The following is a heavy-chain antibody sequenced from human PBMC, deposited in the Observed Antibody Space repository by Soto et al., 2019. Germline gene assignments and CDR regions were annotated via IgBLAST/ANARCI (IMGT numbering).Heavy chain of an antibody. Sequence: QVRLVQSGAEVKKPGASVKVSCKASGYTFTSYDINWVRQATGQGLEWMGWMNPNSGNTGYAQKFQGRVTMTRNTSISTAYMELSSLRSEDTAVYYCARGVVRTAFGQPYYYYMDVWGKGTTVTVSS. CDR3: ARGVVRTAFGQPYYYYMDV. D-gene: IGHD3-16*01. J-gene: IGHJ6*03. V-gene: IGHV1-8*01. CDR2: MNPNSGNT. CDR1: GYTFTSYD.